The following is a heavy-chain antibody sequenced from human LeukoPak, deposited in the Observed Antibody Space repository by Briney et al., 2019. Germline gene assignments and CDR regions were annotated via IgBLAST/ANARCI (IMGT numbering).Heavy chain of an antibody. D-gene: IGHD6-19*01. CDR3: ARDRPYSSGEFDY. CDR1: GFTFSTYS. CDR2: ISSSSSTI. Sequence: GGSLRLSCAASGFTFSTYSMNWVRPAPGKGLEWVSYISSSSSTIYYADSVKGRFTISRDNAKNSLYLQMNSLRDEDTAVYYCARDRPYSSGEFDYWGQGTLVTVSS. V-gene: IGHV3-48*02. J-gene: IGHJ4*02.